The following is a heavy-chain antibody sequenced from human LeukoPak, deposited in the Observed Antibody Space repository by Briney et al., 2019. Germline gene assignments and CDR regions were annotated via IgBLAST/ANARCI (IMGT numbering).Heavy chain of an antibody. CDR2: INHSGST. V-gene: IGHV4-34*01. D-gene: IGHD6-19*01. CDR1: GGSFSGYY. CDR3: GRSPLREGSGWYYFDY. Sequence: PSETLSLTCAVYGGSFSGYYWSWIRQPPGKGLEWIGEINHSGSTNYNPSLKSRVTISVDTSKNQFSLKLSSVTAADTAVYYCGRSPLREGSGWYYFDYWGQGTLVTVSS. J-gene: IGHJ4*02.